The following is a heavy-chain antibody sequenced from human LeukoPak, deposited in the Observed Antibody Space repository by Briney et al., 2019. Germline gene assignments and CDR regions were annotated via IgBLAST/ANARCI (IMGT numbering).Heavy chain of an antibody. CDR3: ARARGGYDFDY. CDR2: IKQDGSEK. J-gene: IGHJ4*02. CDR1: RFTFSSYW. D-gene: IGHD5-12*01. Sequence: GGSLRLSCAASRFTFSSYWMSWVRQAPGKGLEWVANIKQDGSEKYYVDSVKGRFTISRDNAKNSLYLQLNSLRAEDTAVYYCARARGGYDFDYWGQGTLVTVSS. V-gene: IGHV3-7*03.